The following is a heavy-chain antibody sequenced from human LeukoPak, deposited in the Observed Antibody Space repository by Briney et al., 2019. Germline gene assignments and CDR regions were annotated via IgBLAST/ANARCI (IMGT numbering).Heavy chain of an antibody. CDR3: ARDRNSIFGVVSIYWFDP. CDR2: INPSGGST. CDR1: GYTFTSYY. D-gene: IGHD3-3*01. Sequence: ASVKVSCKASGYTFTSYYMHWVRQAPGQGLEWMGIINPSGGSTSYAQKFQGRVTMTRDTSTSTVYMELSSLRSEDTAVYYCARDRNSIFGVVSIYWFDPWGQGTLVTVSS. J-gene: IGHJ5*02. V-gene: IGHV1-46*01.